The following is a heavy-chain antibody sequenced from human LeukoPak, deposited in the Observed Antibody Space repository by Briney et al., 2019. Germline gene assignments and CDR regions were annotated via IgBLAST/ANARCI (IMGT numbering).Heavy chain of an antibody. V-gene: IGHV3-21*01. CDR1: GFTFSSYS. Sequence: KPGGSLRLSCAASGFTFSSYSMNWVRQAPGKGLEWVSSISSSSSYIYYADSVKGRFTISRDNAKNSLYLQMNSLRAEDTAVYYCARGGRGSSWYWSDYWGQGTLVTVSS. J-gene: IGHJ4*02. CDR2: ISSSSSYI. D-gene: IGHD6-13*01. CDR3: ARGGRGSSWYWSDY.